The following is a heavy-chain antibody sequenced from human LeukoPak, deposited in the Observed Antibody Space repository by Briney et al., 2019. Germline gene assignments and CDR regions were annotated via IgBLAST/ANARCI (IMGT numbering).Heavy chain of an antibody. J-gene: IGHJ4*02. CDR1: GFTLSSYG. Sequence: GRSLRLSCAASGFTLSSYGMHWVRQAPGKGLEWVAVISYDGSNKYYADSVKGRFTISRDNSKNTLFLQMNSLRAEDTAVFYCARGGYYYDSSAYNSWGQGTLVTVSS. D-gene: IGHD3-22*01. CDR3: ARGGYYYDSSAYNS. CDR2: ISYDGSNK. V-gene: IGHV3-30*03.